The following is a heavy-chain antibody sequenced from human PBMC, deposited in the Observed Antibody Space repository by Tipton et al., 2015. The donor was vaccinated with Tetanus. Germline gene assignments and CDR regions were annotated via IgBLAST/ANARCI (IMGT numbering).Heavy chain of an antibody. D-gene: IGHD2-15*01. V-gene: IGHV4-59*01. J-gene: IGHJ2*01. CDR2: IYYNGST. Sequence: TLSLTCSVSGGSISYYYWSWIRQSPGKGLEWIGHIYYNGSTKYNPSLKSRVTVSLDTSKKHFSLRLSSVTVADTAVYYCARGGLCVGPACAGISPLLDVWGRGTLVTVSS. CDR3: ARGGLCVGPACAGISPLLDV. CDR1: GGSISYYY.